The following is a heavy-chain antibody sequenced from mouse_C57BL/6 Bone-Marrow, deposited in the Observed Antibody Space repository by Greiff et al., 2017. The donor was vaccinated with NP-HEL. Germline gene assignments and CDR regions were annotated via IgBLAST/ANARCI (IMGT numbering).Heavy chain of an antibody. CDR3: ARPVYRGFAD. CDR1: GFTFSSYG. Sequence: DVHLVESGGDLVKPGGSLKLSCAASGFTFSSYGMSWVRPTPDKRLEWVATISSGGSYTYYPDSVKGRFTISRDHAKNTLYLQMSSLKSEDTAMYYCARPVYRGFADWGHGPLVTVAA. D-gene: IGHD2-1*01. J-gene: IGHJ3*01. V-gene: IGHV5-6*01. CDR2: ISSGGSYT.